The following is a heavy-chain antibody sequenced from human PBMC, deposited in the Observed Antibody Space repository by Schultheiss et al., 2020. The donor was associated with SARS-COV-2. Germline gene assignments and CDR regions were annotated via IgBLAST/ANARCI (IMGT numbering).Heavy chain of an antibody. D-gene: IGHD3-22*01. J-gene: IGHJ4*02. Sequence: SETLSLTCTVSGGSISSYYWSWIRQPPGKGLEWIGEINHSGSTNYNPSLKSRVTISVDTSKNQFSLKLSSVTAADTAVYYCARSEGYYDSSGYPDYWGQGGLVTVA. CDR2: INHSGST. CDR1: GGSISSYY. V-gene: IGHV4-34*01. CDR3: ARSEGYYDSSGYPDY.